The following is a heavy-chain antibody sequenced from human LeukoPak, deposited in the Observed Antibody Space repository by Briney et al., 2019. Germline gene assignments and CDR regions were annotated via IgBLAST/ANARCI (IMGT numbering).Heavy chain of an antibody. D-gene: IGHD6-19*01. CDR2: ISYDGSNK. V-gene: IGHV3-30*18. Sequence: GGSLRLSCAASGFTFSSYGMHWVRQAPGKGLEWVAVISYDGSNKYYADSVKGRFTISRDNSKNTLYLQMNSLRAEDTAVYYCAKEGGQGWYGRDRLYYYFDYWGQGTLVTVSS. J-gene: IGHJ4*02. CDR1: GFTFSSYG. CDR3: AKEGGQGWYGRDRLYYYFDY.